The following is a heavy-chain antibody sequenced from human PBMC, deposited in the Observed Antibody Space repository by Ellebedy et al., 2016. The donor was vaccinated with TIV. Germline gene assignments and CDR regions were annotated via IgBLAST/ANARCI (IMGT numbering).Heavy chain of an antibody. CDR3: ARGGGERLRYAFDI. J-gene: IGHJ3*02. CDR2: IYTGDST. Sequence: GESLKISCAASGFSVSSNYVSWVRQAQGKGLEWVSYIYTGDSTYNADSVKGRFTISRDNSKNTVSLQMNSLRVEDTAVYYCARGGGERLRYAFDIWGHGTLVTVSS. CDR1: GFSVSSNY. D-gene: IGHD1-26*01. V-gene: IGHV3-53*01.